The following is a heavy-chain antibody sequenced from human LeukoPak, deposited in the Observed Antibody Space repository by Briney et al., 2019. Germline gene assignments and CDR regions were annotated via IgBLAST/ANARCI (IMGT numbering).Heavy chain of an antibody. J-gene: IGHJ5*02. V-gene: IGHV3-33*08. CDR1: GFTFSSVW. D-gene: IGHD1-20*01. CDR2: IWFDGSTQ. CDR3: IRDPQINWNRPSPLS. Sequence: PGGSLRLSCAASGFTFSSVWMNWVRQAPGKGLEWVSVIWFDGSTQLYTNSVKGRFTISRDNPKNTLFLQMDSLRAEDTAVYYCIRDPQINWNRPSPLSWGQGTLVTVSS.